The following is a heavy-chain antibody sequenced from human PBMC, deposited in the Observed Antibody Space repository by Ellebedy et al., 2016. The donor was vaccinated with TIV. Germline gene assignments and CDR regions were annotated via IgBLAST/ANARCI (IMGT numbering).Heavy chain of an antibody. J-gene: IGHJ4*02. CDR3: ARVTGAAADLDY. Sequence: SETLSLTCAVSGGSISSSNWWSWVRQPPGKGLEWIGEIYHSGSTNYNPSLKSRVTISVDTSKNQFSLKLSSVTAADTAVYYCARVTGAAADLDYWGQGTLVTVSS. V-gene: IGHV4-4*02. D-gene: IGHD6-25*01. CDR2: IYHSGST. CDR1: GGSISSSNW.